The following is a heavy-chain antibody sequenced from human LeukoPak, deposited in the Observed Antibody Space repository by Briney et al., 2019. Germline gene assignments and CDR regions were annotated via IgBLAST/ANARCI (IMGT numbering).Heavy chain of an antibody. J-gene: IGHJ5*02. CDR3: ARSHNWFDP. V-gene: IGHV4-59*01. Sequence: KPSETLSLTCTASGGSISSYYWSWIRQPPGKGLEWIGYIYYSGSTKYNPSLKSRVTISVDTSKNQFSLKLSSVTAADTAVYYCARSHNWFDPWGQGTLVTVSS. CDR1: GGSISSYY. CDR2: IYYSGST.